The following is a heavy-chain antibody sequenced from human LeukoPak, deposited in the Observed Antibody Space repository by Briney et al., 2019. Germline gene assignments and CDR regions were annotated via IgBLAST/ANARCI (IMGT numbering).Heavy chain of an antibody. CDR3: AKGGLDDAFDI. CDR2: ISWNIGSI. D-gene: IGHD3-16*01. J-gene: IGHJ3*02. Sequence: PGGCLRLSCAASGFTFDDYAMHWVRQAPGKGREWVSGISWNIGSIGSANSVKGRFTISRDNAKNSLYLQMNSLRAEDMALYYCAKGGLDDAFDIWGQGTMVTVSS. V-gene: IGHV3-9*03. CDR1: GFTFDDYA.